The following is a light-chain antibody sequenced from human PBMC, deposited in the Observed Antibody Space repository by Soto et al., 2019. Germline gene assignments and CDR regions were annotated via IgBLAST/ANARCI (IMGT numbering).Light chain of an antibody. Sequence: EIVLTQSPGTLSLSPGERATLSCRASQSVSSSYLAWYQQNPGQAPRLLIYGASSRATGIPDRFSGSGSGTDLTLTISRLEPEDFAVYYCQQYGSSPWYTFGQGTKLEIK. CDR2: GAS. V-gene: IGKV3-20*01. J-gene: IGKJ2*01. CDR1: QSVSSSY. CDR3: QQYGSSPWYT.